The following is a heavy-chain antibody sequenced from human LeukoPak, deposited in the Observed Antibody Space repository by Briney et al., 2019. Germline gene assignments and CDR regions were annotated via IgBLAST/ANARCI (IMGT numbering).Heavy chain of an antibody. J-gene: IGHJ6*03. CDR1: GGSISSSNW. V-gene: IGHV4-4*02. D-gene: IGHD3-10*01. CDR2: IYYSGST. Sequence: SETLSLTCAVSGGSISSSNWWSWVRQPPGKGLEWIGYIYYSGSTNYNPSLKSRVTISVDTSKNQFSLKLSSVTAADTAVYYCARVEEGYGSGRRENYYYYYMDVWGKGTTVTISS. CDR3: ARVEEGYGSGRRENYYYYYMDV.